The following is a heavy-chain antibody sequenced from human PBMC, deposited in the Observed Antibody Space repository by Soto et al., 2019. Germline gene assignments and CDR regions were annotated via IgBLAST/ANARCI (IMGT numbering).Heavy chain of an antibody. J-gene: IGHJ5*02. Sequence: GGSLRLSCAASGFTFSDYYMGWIRQAPGKGLEWVSYISSSGSTIYYADSVKGRFTISRDNAKNSLYLQMNSLRAEDTAVYYCARHLALYYDFWSGYFGFSWFDPWGQGTLVTVSS. CDR3: ARHLALYYDFWSGYFGFSWFDP. CDR2: ISSSGSTI. V-gene: IGHV3-11*01. D-gene: IGHD3-3*01. CDR1: GFTFSDYY.